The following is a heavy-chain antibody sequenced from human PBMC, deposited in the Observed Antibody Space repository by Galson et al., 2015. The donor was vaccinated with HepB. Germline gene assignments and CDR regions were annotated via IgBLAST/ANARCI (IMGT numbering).Heavy chain of an antibody. CDR3: AKDYRVGYSSGWYFDY. V-gene: IGHV3-30*18. CDR2: ISYDGSNK. Sequence: SLRLSCAASGFTFSSYGMHWVRQAPGKGLEWVAVISYDGSNKYYADSVKGRFTISRDNSKNTLYLQMNSLRAEDTAVYYCAKDYRVGYSSGWYFDYWGQGTLVTVSS. D-gene: IGHD6-19*01. J-gene: IGHJ4*02. CDR1: GFTFSSYG.